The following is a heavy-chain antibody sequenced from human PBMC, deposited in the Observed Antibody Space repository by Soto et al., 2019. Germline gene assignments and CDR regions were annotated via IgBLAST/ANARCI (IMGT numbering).Heavy chain of an antibody. J-gene: IGHJ4*02. D-gene: IGHD3-3*01. V-gene: IGHV3-23*01. CDR2: ISGSGGST. CDR1: GFTFSSYA. Sequence: GGSLRLSCAASGFTFSSYAMSWVRQAPGKGLESVSAISGSGGSTYYADSVKGRFTISRDNSKNTLYLQMNSLRAEDTAVYYCAKDAEVGIFGVVISYYFDYWGQVTLVTVSS. CDR3: AKDAEVGIFGVVISYYFDY.